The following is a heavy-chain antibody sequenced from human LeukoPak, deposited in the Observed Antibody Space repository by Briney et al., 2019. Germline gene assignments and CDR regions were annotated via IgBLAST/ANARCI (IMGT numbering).Heavy chain of an antibody. Sequence: GGSLRLSCAASGFTVGTNFMSWVRQAPGKGLEWISYISRSSTYINYADSVKGRFTISRDSAKNSLYLQMNSLRAEDTAVYYCARGYYYDSSGHHRGFDFWGQGTLVTVSS. CDR3: ARGYYYDSSGHHRGFDF. CDR1: GFTVGTNF. V-gene: IGHV3-11*06. J-gene: IGHJ4*02. D-gene: IGHD3-22*01. CDR2: ISRSSTYI.